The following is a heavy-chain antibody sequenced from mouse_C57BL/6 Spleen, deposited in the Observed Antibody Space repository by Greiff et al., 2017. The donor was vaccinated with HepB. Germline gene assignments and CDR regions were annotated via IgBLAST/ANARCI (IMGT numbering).Heavy chain of an antibody. Sequence: EVQLQQSGPVLVKPGASVKMSCKASGYTFTDYYMNWVKQSHGKSLEWIGVINPYNGGTSYNQKFKGKATLTVDKSSSTAYMELNSLTSEDSAVYYCSRPWYGSSEGYFDVWGTGTTVTVSS. V-gene: IGHV1-19*01. J-gene: IGHJ1*03. CDR3: SRPWYGSSEGYFDV. CDR2: INPYNGGT. CDR1: GYTFTDYY. D-gene: IGHD1-1*01.